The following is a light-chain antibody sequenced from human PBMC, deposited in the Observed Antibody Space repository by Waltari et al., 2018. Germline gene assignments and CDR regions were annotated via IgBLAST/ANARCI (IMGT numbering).Light chain of an antibody. J-gene: IGKJ1*01. V-gene: IGKV3-20*01. CDR2: GAS. CDR1: QSVASYY. Sequence: EIVLTQSPGNLSLSPGESATLSCRTSQSVASYYIAWYQQKPGQAPRLLIYGASSRTTGIPDRFSGGGSGTDFTLTITRLEPEDFAVYYCQQYGTSPPWTFGQGTKVEVK. CDR3: QQYGTSPPWT.